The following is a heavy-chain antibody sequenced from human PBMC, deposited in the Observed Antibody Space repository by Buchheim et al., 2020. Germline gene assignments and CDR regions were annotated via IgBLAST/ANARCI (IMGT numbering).Heavy chain of an antibody. CDR3: ARDYSNYVRGMDV. J-gene: IGHJ6*02. D-gene: IGHD4-11*01. CDR2: ISPSGGST. Sequence: QVQLVQSGTEVKKPGASVKVSCKASGYTFTTYYIHWVRQAPGQGLEWMGMISPSGGSTSYSQKFQGRVTMTRDTSTSTDYMELSSLRSEDTAVYYCARDYSNYVRGMDVWGQGTT. CDR1: GYTFTTYY. V-gene: IGHV1-46*01.